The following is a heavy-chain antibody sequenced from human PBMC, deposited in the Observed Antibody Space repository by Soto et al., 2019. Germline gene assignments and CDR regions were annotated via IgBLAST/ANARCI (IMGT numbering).Heavy chain of an antibody. D-gene: IGHD3-3*01. CDR1: GGTFSSYA. Sequence: SVKVSCKASGGTFSSYAISWVRQAPGQGLEWMGGIIPIFGTANYAQKFQGRVTITADESTSTAYMELSSLRSEDTAVYYCVRYLESSRPFDYWGQGTLVTVSS. CDR2: IIPIFGTA. J-gene: IGHJ4*02. V-gene: IGHV1-69*13. CDR3: VRYLESSRPFDY.